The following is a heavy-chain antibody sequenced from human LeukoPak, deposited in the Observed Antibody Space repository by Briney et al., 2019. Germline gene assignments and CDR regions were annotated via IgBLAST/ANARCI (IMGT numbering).Heavy chain of an antibody. Sequence: GGSLRLSCAASGFTFSNYALSWVRQAPGMGLGWVSRISESGGETSYADSVKGRFTISRDNSKITLFLQMNRLRTENTALNDGSPDVRGSDWSVDYRGEGAPVAVSS. CDR2: ISESGGET. J-gene: IGHJ4*02. D-gene: IGHD3-9*01. CDR3: SPDVRGSDWSVDY. CDR1: GFTFSNYA. V-gene: IGHV3-23*01.